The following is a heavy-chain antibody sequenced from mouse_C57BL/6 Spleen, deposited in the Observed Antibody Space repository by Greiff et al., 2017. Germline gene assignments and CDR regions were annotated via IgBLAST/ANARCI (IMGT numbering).Heavy chain of an antibody. D-gene: IGHD2-12*01. Sequence: QVQLKESGAELARPGASVKLSCKASGYTFTSYGISWVKQRTGQGLEWIGEIYPRSGNTYYNEKFKGKATLTADKSSSTAYMELRSLTSEDSAVYFCARRGTTFYYFDYWGQGTTLTVSS. CDR1: GYTFTSYG. V-gene: IGHV1-81*01. CDR2: IYPRSGNT. J-gene: IGHJ2*01. CDR3: ARRGTTFYYFDY.